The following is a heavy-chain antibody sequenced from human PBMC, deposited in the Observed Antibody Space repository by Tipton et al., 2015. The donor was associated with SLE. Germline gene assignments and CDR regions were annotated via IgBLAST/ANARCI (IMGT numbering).Heavy chain of an antibody. CDR3: ARDLGSYYGMDV. V-gene: IGHV4-34*01. J-gene: IGHJ6*02. CDR1: GGSFSGYY. CDR2: INHSGST. Sequence: TLSLTCAVYGGSFSGYYWTWIRQTPGKGLEWIGEINHSGSTNYNPSLKSPVTISLDTSKNQFSLKLSSVTAADTAVYYCARDLGSYYGMDVWGQGTTVTVSS. D-gene: IGHD2-15*01.